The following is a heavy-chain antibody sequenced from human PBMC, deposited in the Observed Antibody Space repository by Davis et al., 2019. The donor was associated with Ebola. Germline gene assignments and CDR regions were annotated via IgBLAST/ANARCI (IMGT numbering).Heavy chain of an antibody. D-gene: IGHD1-7*01. CDR3: ASGTALLRSNWNYMWFDP. J-gene: IGHJ5*02. CDR2: IYYTGST. V-gene: IGHV4-59*01. CDR1: GASMNNYY. Sequence: PSETLSLTCTVSGASMNNYYWSWIRQPPGKGLEWIGYIYYTGSTTYNPSLKSRVTISLDTSRKQFSLRLSSVTAADTAVYYCASGTALLRSNWNYMWFDPWGQGTLVTVSS.